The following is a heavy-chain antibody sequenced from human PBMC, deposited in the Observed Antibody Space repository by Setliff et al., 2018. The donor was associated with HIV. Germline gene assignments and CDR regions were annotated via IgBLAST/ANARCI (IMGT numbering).Heavy chain of an antibody. J-gene: IGHJ4*02. CDR2: IYYTGST. D-gene: IGHD5-12*01. Sequence: ASETLSLTCAVSGGSITRSTYYWDWIRQPPGKGLEWIGNIYYTGSTSYNPSLKSRVTISVDTSKNQFSLKLYSVTAADTAVYYCALWGYSNAGGFDYWGQGTLVTVSS. V-gene: IGHV4-39*01. CDR3: ALWGYSNAGGFDY. CDR1: GGSITRSTYY.